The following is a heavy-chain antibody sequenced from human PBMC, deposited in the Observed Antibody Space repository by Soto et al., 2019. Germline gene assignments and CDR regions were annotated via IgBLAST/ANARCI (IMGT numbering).Heavy chain of an antibody. CDR2: IKQDGSEK. Sequence: GGSLRLSXAASGFTFSSYWMSWVRQAPGKGLEWVANIKQDGSEKYYVDSVKGRFTISRDNAKNSLYLQMNSLRAEDTAVYYCARDITIFGVVLRYYYYGMDVWGQGTTVTVSS. J-gene: IGHJ6*02. V-gene: IGHV3-7*03. CDR3: ARDITIFGVVLRYYYYGMDV. CDR1: GFTFSSYW. D-gene: IGHD3-3*01.